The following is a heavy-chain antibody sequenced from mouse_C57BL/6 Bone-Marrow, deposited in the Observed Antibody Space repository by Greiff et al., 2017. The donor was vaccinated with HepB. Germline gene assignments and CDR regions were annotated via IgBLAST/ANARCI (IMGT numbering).Heavy chain of an antibody. D-gene: IGHD1-1*01. V-gene: IGHV1-69*01. Sequence: VQLQQPGAELVMPGASVKLSCKASGYTFTSYWMHWVKQRPGQGLEWIGEIDPSDSYTNYNQKFKGKSTLTVDKSSSTAYMQLSSLTSEDSAVYYCARSDYYGSRPYAMDYWGQGTSVTVSS. CDR3: ARSDYYGSRPYAMDY. CDR1: GYTFTSYW. J-gene: IGHJ4*01. CDR2: IDPSDSYT.